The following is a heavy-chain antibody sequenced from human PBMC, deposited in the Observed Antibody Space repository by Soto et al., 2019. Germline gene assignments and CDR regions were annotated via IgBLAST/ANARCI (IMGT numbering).Heavy chain of an antibody. D-gene: IGHD3-22*01. CDR3: ARYYDSSGSSAFDY. CDR2: IWYDGSNK. J-gene: IGHJ4*02. V-gene: IGHV3-33*01. CDR1: GFTFSSYG. Sequence: GGSLRLSCAASGFTFSSYGMHWVRQAPGKGLEWVAVIWYDGSNKYYADSVKGRFTISRDNSKNTLYLQMNSLRSEDTAVYYCARYYDSSGSSAFDYWGQGTLVTVSS.